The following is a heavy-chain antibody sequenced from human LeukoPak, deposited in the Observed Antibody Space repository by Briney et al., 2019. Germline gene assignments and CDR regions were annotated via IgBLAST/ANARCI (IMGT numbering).Heavy chain of an antibody. CDR3: ARARPRNYDSSGYPDY. D-gene: IGHD3-22*01. CDR1: GGSFSGYY. CDR2: INHSGST. J-gene: IGHJ4*02. V-gene: IGHV4-34*01. Sequence: SETLSLTCAVYGGSFSGYYWSWIRQPPGKGLEWIGEINHSGSTNYNPSLKSRVTISVDTSKNQFSLKLSSVTAADTAVYYCARARPRNYDSSGYPDYWGQGTLVTVSS.